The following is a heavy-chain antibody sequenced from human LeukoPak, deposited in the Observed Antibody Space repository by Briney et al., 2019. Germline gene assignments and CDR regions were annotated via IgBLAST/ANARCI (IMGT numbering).Heavy chain of an antibody. Sequence: GGSLRLSCAASGFTFSSYSMNWVRQAPGKGLEWVSYISSSSSTIYYADSVKGRFTISRDNAKNSLYLQMNSLRAEDTAVYYCASDRRGNWFDPWGQGTLVTVSS. CDR2: ISSSSSTI. CDR1: GFTFSSYS. V-gene: IGHV3-48*01. CDR3: ASDRRGNWFDP. D-gene: IGHD6-6*01. J-gene: IGHJ5*02.